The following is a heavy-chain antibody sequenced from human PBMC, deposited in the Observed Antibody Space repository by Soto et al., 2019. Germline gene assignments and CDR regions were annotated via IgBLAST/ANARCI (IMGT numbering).Heavy chain of an antibody. CDR1: GGSISSGDYY. D-gene: IGHD3-22*01. Sequence: QVQLQESGPGLVKPSQTLSLTCTFSGGSISSGDYYWSWIRQPPGKVLEWIGYIYYSGSTHYNPSLKSRVTISVDTSKNQFALKLSSVTAADTAVYYWARGEGDSSGYYFDSWGQGTLVTVSS. CDR3: ARGEGDSSGYYFDS. V-gene: IGHV4-30-4*01. J-gene: IGHJ4*02. CDR2: IYYSGST.